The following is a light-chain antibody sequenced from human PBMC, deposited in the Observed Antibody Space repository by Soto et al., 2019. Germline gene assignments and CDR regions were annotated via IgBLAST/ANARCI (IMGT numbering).Light chain of an antibody. CDR3: QQYEGYPWT. J-gene: IGKJ1*01. CDR2: DAS. CDR1: QSISSW. V-gene: IGKV1-5*01. Sequence: DIQMTQSPSTLSASVGDRVAITCRASQSISSWLAWYQQKPGKAPNLLIYDASSFKSGVPSRFSGSAAGTAFTLTISNLQPDDFATYYCQQYEGYPWTVGQGTKVEIQ.